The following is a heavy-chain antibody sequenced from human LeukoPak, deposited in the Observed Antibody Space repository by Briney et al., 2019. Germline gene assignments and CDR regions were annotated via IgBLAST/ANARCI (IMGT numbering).Heavy chain of an antibody. CDR2: VNPNSGNT. CDR3: ASGYYYDSSGYLPDHY. D-gene: IGHD3-22*01. J-gene: IGHJ4*02. Sequence: GASVKVSCKASGYTFTSYDINWVRQATGQGLEWMGWVNPNSGNTGYAQKFQGRVTMTRNTSISTAYMELSSLRSEDTAVYYCASGYYYDSSGYLPDHYWGQGTLVTASS. CDR1: GYTFTSYD. V-gene: IGHV1-8*01.